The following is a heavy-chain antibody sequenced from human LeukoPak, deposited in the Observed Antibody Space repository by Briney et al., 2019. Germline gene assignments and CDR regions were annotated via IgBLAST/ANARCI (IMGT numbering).Heavy chain of an antibody. D-gene: IGHD4-23*01. CDR2: INPNSGGT. V-gene: IGHV1-2*02. J-gene: IGHJ4*02. Sequence: RASVKVSCKASGYTFTGYYLHWVRQAPGQGLEWMGWINPNSGGTNYAQKFQGRVTMTRDTSISTAHMELSRLRSDDTAVYYCARDPGDYGGNRFDYWGQGTLVTISS. CDR3: ARDPGDYGGNRFDY. CDR1: GYTFTGYY.